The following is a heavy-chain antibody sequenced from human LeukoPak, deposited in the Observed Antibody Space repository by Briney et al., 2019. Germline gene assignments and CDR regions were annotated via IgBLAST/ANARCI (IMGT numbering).Heavy chain of an antibody. CDR3: ARHVGY. Sequence: GRSLRLSCAASGFIFSSYAMHWVRQAPGKGLEWVAVISYDGSNKYYADSVKGRFTISRDHSKNTLYLQIDSLRAEDTAVYYCARHVGYWGQGTLVTGSS. J-gene: IGHJ4*02. CDR2: ISYDGSNK. D-gene: IGHD3-10*02. CDR1: GFIFSSYA. V-gene: IGHV3-30*04.